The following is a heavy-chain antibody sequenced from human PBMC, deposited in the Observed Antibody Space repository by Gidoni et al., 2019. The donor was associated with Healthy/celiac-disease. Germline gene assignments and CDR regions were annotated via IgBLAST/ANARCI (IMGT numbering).Heavy chain of an antibody. D-gene: IGHD4-17*01. CDR2: ISSSSSTI. J-gene: IGHJ4*02. V-gene: IGHV3-48*02. Sequence: EVQLVESGGGLVQPGGSLRRAGAASGFTFSSYSMNWVRQAPGKGLEWVSYISSSSSTIYYADSVKGRFTISRDNAKNSLYLQMNSLRDEDTAVYYCAREGGYGDYFLAYWGQGTLVTVSS. CDR1: GFTFSSYS. CDR3: AREGGYGDYFLAY.